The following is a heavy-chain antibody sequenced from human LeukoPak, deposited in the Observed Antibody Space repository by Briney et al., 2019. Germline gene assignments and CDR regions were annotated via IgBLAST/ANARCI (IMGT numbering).Heavy chain of an antibody. CDR1: GFTFSDYY. J-gene: IGHJ3*02. CDR3: ATGRDGYTRGDAFDI. V-gene: IGHV3-11*01. Sequence: GGSLRLSCAASGFTFSDYYMSWIRQAPGQGLEWVSYISSRGGTIYYADSVKGRFTISRDNAKNSLYLQMNSLRAEDTAVYYCATGRDGYTRGDAFDIWGQGTMVTVSS. CDR2: ISSRGGTI. D-gene: IGHD5-12*01.